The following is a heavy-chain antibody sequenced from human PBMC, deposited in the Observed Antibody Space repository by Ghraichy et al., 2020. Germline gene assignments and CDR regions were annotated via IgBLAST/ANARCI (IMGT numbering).Heavy chain of an antibody. Sequence: GGSLRLSCVASGFTFSSYAMSWVRQAPGKGLEWVSAISGSGGSTYYADSVKGRFTISRDNSKNTLYLQMNSLRAEDTAVYYCAKDRWVLWSKVGFDYWGQGTLVTVSS. CDR3: AKDRWVLWSKVGFDY. V-gene: IGHV3-23*01. D-gene: IGHD3-10*01. CDR2: ISGSGGST. J-gene: IGHJ4*02. CDR1: GFTFSSYA.